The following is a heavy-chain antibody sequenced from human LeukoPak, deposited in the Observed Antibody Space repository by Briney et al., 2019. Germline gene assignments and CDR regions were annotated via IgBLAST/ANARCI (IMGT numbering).Heavy chain of an antibody. V-gene: IGHV4-61*09. CDR3: ARDDDYGDAIISFDY. D-gene: IGHD4-17*01. J-gene: IGHJ4*02. Sequence: SETLSLTCTVSGGSISSGSYYWSWIRQPAGKGLEWIGHIYTSGSTNYNPSLKSRVTISVDTSKNQFSLKLSSVTAADTAVYYCARDDDYGDAIISFDYWGQGTLVTVSS. CDR1: GGSISSGSYY. CDR2: IYTSGST.